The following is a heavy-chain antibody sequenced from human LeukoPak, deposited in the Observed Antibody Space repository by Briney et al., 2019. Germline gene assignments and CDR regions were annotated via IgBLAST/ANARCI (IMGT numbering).Heavy chain of an antibody. J-gene: IGHJ4*02. CDR3: AKDSGYSGSYFDY. CDR1: GFTFSNYA. CDR2: ISWNSGSI. D-gene: IGHD1-26*01. V-gene: IGHV3-9*01. Sequence: PGGSLRLSCAASGFTFSNYAMSWVRQAPGKGLEWVSGISWNSGSIGYADSVKGRFTISRDNAKNSLYLQMNSLRAEDTALYYCAKDSGYSGSYFDYWGQGTLVTVSS.